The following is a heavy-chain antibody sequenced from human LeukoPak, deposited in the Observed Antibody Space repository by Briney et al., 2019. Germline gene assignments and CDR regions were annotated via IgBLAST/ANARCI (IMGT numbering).Heavy chain of an antibody. V-gene: IGHV3-9*01. CDR2: ISWDSGTI. CDR1: GFTFDDYA. D-gene: IGHD3-10*01. CDR3: AKGRYGSGPGTFDI. Sequence: AGGSLRLSCAASGFTFDDYAMHWVRQAPGKGLEWVSGISWDSGTIGYADSVKGRFTISRDNAKNSLYLQMNSLRTEDTALYYCAKGRYGSGPGTFDIWGQGTMVTVSS. J-gene: IGHJ3*02.